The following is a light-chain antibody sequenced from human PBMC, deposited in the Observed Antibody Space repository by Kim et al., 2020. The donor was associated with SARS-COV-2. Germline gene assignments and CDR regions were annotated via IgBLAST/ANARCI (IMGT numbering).Light chain of an antibody. V-gene: IGLV2-23*01. CDR2: EDS. CDR3: CSYAGSSPDV. J-gene: IGLJ1*01. Sequence: QSALTQPASVSGSPGQSITISCTGTSSDVGSYDHVSSYQQHPGKAPKLMIYEDSKRPSGVSNRFSGSKSGNTASLTISGLQAEDEADYYCCSYAGSSPDVFGTGTKVTVL. CDR1: SSDVGSYDH.